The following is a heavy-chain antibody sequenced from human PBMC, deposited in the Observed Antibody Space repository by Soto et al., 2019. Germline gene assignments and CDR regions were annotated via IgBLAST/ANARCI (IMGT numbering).Heavy chain of an antibody. J-gene: IGHJ3*02. V-gene: IGHV3-33*01. CDR1: GFTFSSYG. CDR2: IWYDGSNK. D-gene: IGHD2-2*01. Sequence: GGALRLSFAASGFTFSSYGMHWVRQAPGKGLEWVAVIWYDGSNKYYADSVKGRFTISRDNSKNTLHLQMNSLRAEDTAVYYCARGPRRYIVLVPAAIGPEPESPGIKDAFDIWGQGTMVTVSS. CDR3: ARGPRRYIVLVPAAIGPEPESPGIKDAFDI.